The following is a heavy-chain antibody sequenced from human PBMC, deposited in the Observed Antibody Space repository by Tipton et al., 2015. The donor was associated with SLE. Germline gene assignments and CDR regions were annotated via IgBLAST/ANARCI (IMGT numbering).Heavy chain of an antibody. V-gene: IGHV4-61*01. CDR3: AREGSRSFDY. J-gene: IGHJ4*02. CDR2: IYYSGST. Sequence: TLSLTCTVSGGSISSSSYYWSWIRQPPGKGLEWIGYIYYSGSTNYNPSLKSRVTISVDTSKNQFSLKLSSVTAADTAVDYCAREGSRSFDYWGQGTLVTVSS. CDR1: GGSISSSSYY. D-gene: IGHD2-15*01.